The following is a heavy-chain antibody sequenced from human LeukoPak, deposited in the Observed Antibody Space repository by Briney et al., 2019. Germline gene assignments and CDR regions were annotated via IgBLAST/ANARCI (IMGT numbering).Heavy chain of an antibody. J-gene: IGHJ5*02. V-gene: IGHV4-39*07. CDR3: ARDYYNGGRGGFDP. Sequence: SETLSLTCTVSGGSVNSGTYHWGWVRQPPGKGLEWIGSVYFDGSTHDNPSLKSRVAISVDTSKNQFSLKLTSVTAADTAVYYCARDYYNGGRGGFDPWCQGTLAIVTS. D-gene: IGHD3-10*01. CDR2: VYFDGST. CDR1: GGSVNSGTYH.